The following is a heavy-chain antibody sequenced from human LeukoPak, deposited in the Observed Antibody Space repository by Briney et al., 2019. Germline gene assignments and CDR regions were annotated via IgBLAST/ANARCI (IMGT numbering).Heavy chain of an antibody. CDR3: ARGGSGWSIDY. Sequence: SETLSLTCTVSGGSISSYYWRWIRQPPGKGLEWIGYIYYSGSTNYNPSLKSRVTVSPDTSKNQFSLKLSSVTAADTAVYYCARGGSGWSIDYWGQGTLVTVSS. CDR1: GGSISSYY. D-gene: IGHD6-19*01. CDR2: IYYSGST. V-gene: IGHV4-59*01. J-gene: IGHJ4*02.